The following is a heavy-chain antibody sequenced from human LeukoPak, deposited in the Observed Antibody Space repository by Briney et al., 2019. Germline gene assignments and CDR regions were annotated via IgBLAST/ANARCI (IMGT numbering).Heavy chain of an antibody. CDR1: GGPISSSPYY. CDR3: ARLSPYLGSGNSAFPDDF. J-gene: IGHJ4*02. Sequence: SETLSLTCTVSGGPISSSPYYWGWIRQPPGKGLEWIGSISYSGSTFYNPSLKSRLTISVDTSKNQFSLKLSSLTAADTAVFYCARLSPYLGSGNSAFPDDFWGQGTLVTVSS. CDR2: ISYSGST. D-gene: IGHD3-10*01. V-gene: IGHV4-39*01.